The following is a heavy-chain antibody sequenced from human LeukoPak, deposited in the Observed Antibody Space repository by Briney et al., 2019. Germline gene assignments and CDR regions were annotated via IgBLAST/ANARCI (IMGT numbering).Heavy chain of an antibody. CDR1: GFTFSSYS. CDR3: ARVTMVRTMDV. CDR2: ISSSSSTI. D-gene: IGHD3-10*01. V-gene: IGHV3-48*01. J-gene: IGHJ6*02. Sequence: PGGSLRLSCAASGFTFSSYSMNWVRQAPGKGLEWVSYISSSSSTIYYADSVKGRFTISRDNAKNSRYLQMNSLRAEDTAVYYCARVTMVRTMDVWGQGTTVTVSS.